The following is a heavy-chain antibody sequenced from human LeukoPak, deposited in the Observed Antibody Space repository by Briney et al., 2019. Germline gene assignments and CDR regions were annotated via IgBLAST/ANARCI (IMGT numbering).Heavy chain of an antibody. CDR3: AKDRKGYCSSTSCFWYFDY. CDR1: GFTFSSYA. J-gene: IGHJ4*02. D-gene: IGHD2-2*01. Sequence: GGSLRLSCAASGFTFSSYAMSWVRQAPGKGLEWVSDISGSGGSTYYADSVKGRFTISRDNSKNTLYLQMNSLRAEDTAVYYCAKDRKGYCSSTSCFWYFDYWGQGTLVSVSS. CDR2: ISGSGGST. V-gene: IGHV3-23*01.